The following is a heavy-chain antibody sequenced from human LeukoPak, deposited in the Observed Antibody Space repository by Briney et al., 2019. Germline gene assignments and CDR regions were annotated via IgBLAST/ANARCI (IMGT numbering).Heavy chain of an antibody. V-gene: IGHV3-66*01. CDR2: IYSGGST. CDR1: QFTFSNYW. D-gene: IGHD5-12*01. CDR3: ARVRSEDIVAPPDY. Sequence: GGSLRLSCEASQFTFSNYWMSWVRQAPGKGLEWVSIIYSGGSTYYADSVKGRFTISRDNSKNTLYLQMNSLRAEDTAVYYCARVRSEDIVAPPDYWGQGTLVTVSS. J-gene: IGHJ4*02.